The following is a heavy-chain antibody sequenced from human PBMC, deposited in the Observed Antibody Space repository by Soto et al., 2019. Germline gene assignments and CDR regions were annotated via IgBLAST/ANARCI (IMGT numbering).Heavy chain of an antibody. V-gene: IGHV3-66*01. CDR2: IYKDFT. CDR3: AREPRYCSGGSCSIMGDAFDS. J-gene: IGHJ3*02. D-gene: IGHD2-15*01. Sequence: EVQLVESGGGLVQPGGSLRLSCVASGFTVSDIYMNWVRQAPGKGLEWVSLIYKDFTDYADFVKGRFSVSTDSSKNALYLQMDNLRAEDTSVYYCAREPRYCSGGSCSIMGDAFDSWGQGAMVTVSS. CDR1: GFTVSDIY.